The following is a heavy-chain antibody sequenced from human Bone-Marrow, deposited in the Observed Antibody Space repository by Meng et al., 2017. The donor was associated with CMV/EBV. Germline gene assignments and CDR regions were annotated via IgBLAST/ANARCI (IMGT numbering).Heavy chain of an antibody. Sequence: GGSLRLSCAASGFTFSSYDMHWVRQATGKGLEWVSAIGTAGDTYYPGSVKGRFTISRENAKNSLYLQMNSLRAGDTAVYYCAKDMRESTVVGSVGMLRTGYNGMDVWGQGTTVTVSS. CDR1: GFTFSSYD. CDR3: AKDMRESTVVGSVGMLRTGYNGMDV. J-gene: IGHJ6*02. D-gene: IGHD2-21*01. V-gene: IGHV3-13*01. CDR2: IGTAGDT.